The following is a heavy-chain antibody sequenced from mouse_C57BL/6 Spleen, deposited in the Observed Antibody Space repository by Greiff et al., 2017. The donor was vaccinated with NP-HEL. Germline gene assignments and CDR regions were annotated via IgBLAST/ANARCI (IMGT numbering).Heavy chain of an antibody. CDR3: ARSGYYGSSLYAMDY. CDR1: GYTFTSYW. V-gene: IGHV1-52*01. Sequence: QVQLQQPGAELVRPGSSVKLSCKASGYTFTSYWMHWVKQSPIQGLEWIGNIDPSDSETHYNQKFKDKATLTVDKSSSTAYMQLSSLTSEDSAVYYCARSGYYGSSLYAMDYWGQGTSVTVSS. J-gene: IGHJ4*01. D-gene: IGHD1-1*01. CDR2: IDPSDSET.